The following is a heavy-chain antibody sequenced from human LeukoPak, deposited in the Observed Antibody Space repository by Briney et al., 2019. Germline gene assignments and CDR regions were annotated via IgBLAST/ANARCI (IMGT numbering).Heavy chain of an antibody. CDR3: ARHVPDYDFWSGSTNYYYYYMDV. CDR2: IIPIFGTA. J-gene: IGHJ6*03. Sequence: ASVKVSCKASGYTFTSYAMNWVRQAPGQGLEWMGGIIPIFGTANYAQKFQGRVTITADKSTSTAYMELSSLRSEDTAVYHCARHVPDYDFWSGSTNYYYYYMDVWGKGTTVTVSS. D-gene: IGHD3-3*01. CDR1: GYTFTSYA. V-gene: IGHV1-69*06.